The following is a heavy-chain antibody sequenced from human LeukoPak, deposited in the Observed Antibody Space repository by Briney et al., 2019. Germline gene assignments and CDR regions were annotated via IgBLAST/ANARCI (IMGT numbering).Heavy chain of an antibody. CDR3: ARENLEGWIDP. J-gene: IGHJ5*02. CDR1: GYTFTGYY. Sequence: ASVKVSCKTSGYTFTGYYMHWVRQAPGQGLEWMGRIKPHSGDTNYAQNFQGRVTMTRDTSISTAYMELSSLRSDDTAVYYCARENLEGWIDPWGQGTLVTVSS. D-gene: IGHD1-14*01. V-gene: IGHV1-2*02. CDR2: IKPHSGDT.